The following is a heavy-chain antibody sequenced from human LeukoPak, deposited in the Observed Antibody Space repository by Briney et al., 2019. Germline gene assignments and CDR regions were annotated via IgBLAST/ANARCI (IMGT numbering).Heavy chain of an antibody. CDR2: ISSSGSTI. CDR1: GFTFSVYY. D-gene: IGHD3-10*01. Sequence: SGGSLRLSCAASGFTFSVYYMSWIRQAPGKGLEWVSYISSSGSTIYYADSVKGRFTISRDSAKNSLYLQMNSLRAEDTAVYYCARFLRFYYFDYWGQGTLVTVSS. CDR3: ARFLRFYYFDY. J-gene: IGHJ4*02. V-gene: IGHV3-11*01.